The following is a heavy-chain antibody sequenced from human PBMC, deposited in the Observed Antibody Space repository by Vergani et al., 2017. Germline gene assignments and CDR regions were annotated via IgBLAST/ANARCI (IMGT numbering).Heavy chain of an antibody. J-gene: IGHJ6*02. CDR2: IYYSGST. Sequence: QVQLQESGPGLVKPSETLSLTCSVSGDSMNTYYWTWIRQPPGKGLEWIGYIYYSGSTNYNPSLKSRVTISVDTSKNQFSLKLSSVTAADTAVYYCARSGTRDSSWYYYYYGMDVWGQGTTVTVSS. CDR3: ARSGTRDSSWYYYYYGMDV. CDR1: GDSMNTYY. D-gene: IGHD6-13*01. V-gene: IGHV4-59*01.